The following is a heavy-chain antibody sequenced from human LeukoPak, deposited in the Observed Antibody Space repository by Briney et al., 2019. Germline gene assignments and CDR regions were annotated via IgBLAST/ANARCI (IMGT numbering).Heavy chain of an antibody. CDR3: ARDMLAAAYYYGMDV. V-gene: IGHV3-66*02. CDR2: IYSGGST. CDR1: GFSFSTFA. Sequence: GASLRLSCAASGFSFSTFAMNWVRQAPGKGLEWVSVIYSGGSTYYADSVKGRFTISRDNSKNTLYLQMNSLRAEDTAVYYCARDMLAAAYYYGMDVWGQGTTVTVSS. J-gene: IGHJ6*02. D-gene: IGHD6-13*01.